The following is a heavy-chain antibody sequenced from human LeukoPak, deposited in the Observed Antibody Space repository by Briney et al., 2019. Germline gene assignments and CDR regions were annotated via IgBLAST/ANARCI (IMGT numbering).Heavy chain of an antibody. V-gene: IGHV4-34*01. Sequence: SETLSLTCAVYGGSFSGYYWSWIRQPPGKGLEWIGEINHSGSTNYNPSLKSRVTISVDTSKNQFSLKLSSVTAADTAVYYCARETFSRSSVFLIGFDYWGQGTLVTVSS. CDR2: INHSGST. CDR1: GGSFSGYY. CDR3: ARETFSRSSVFLIGFDY. J-gene: IGHJ4*02. D-gene: IGHD2-2*01.